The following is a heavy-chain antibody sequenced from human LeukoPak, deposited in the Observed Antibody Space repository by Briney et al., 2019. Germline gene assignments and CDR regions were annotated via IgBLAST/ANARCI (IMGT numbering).Heavy chain of an antibody. D-gene: IGHD6-13*01. CDR2: IYYGGNN. Sequence: SQTLSLTCTLSAGSLSMYYWSWLRQPPGKGLEWIGCIYYGGNNNCNPSLKSRATISIDTSKNQFSLKLTSVTATDTAVYYCGRYTGIAEAGIDAFDIWGQGTMVTVSS. V-gene: IGHV4-59*01. CDR3: GRYTGIAEAGIDAFDI. J-gene: IGHJ3*02. CDR1: AGSLSMYY.